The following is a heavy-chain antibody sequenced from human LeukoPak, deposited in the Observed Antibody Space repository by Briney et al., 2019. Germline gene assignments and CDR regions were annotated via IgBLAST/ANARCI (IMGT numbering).Heavy chain of an antibody. CDR1: GGSFSGYY. J-gene: IGHJ4*02. Sequence: SETLSLTCAVYGGSFSGYYWSWIRQPPGKGLEWIGEINHSGSTNYNPSLKSRVTISVDTSKNQFSLKLSSVTAADTAVYYCARVLIAVAGRNNLGDDYWGQGTLVTVSS. V-gene: IGHV4-34*01. D-gene: IGHD6-19*01. CDR2: INHSGST. CDR3: ARVLIAVAGRNNLGDDY.